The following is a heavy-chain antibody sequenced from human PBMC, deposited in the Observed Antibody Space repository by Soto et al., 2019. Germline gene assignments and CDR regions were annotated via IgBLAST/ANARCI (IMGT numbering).Heavy chain of an antibody. D-gene: IGHD4-4*01. CDR2: IDPSDSYT. CDR1: GYSFTSYW. V-gene: IGHV5-10-1*01. CDR3: ARIELTTLYYDGMDV. Sequence: GESLKISCKGSGYSFTSYWISWVRQMPGKGLEWMGRIDPSDSYTNYSPSFQGHVTISADKSISTAYLQWSSLKASDTAMYYCARIELTTLYYDGMDVWGQGTTVTVSS. J-gene: IGHJ6*02.